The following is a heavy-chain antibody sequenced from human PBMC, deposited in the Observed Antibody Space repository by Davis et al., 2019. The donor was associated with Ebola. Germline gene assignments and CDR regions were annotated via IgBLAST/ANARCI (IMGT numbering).Heavy chain of an antibody. V-gene: IGHV4-39*01. CDR2: IYYSGST. J-gene: IGHJ4*02. D-gene: IGHD6-13*01. Sequence: GSLRLSCAVYSGSFSSYYWGWIRQPPGKGLEWIGSIYYSGSTYYNPSLKSRVTISVDTSKNQFSLKLSSVTAADTAVYYCARGSSWYFDYWGQGTLVTVSS. CDR1: SGSFSSYY. CDR3: ARGSSWYFDY.